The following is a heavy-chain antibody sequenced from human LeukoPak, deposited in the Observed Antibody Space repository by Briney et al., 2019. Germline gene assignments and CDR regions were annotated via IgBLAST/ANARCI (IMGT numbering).Heavy chain of an antibody. V-gene: IGHV3-9*01. CDR2: ISWNSGSI. CDR1: GFTFDDYA. Sequence: GGSLRLSCAASGFTFDDYAMHWVRHAPGKGLEWVSGISWNSGSIGYAESVKGRFTISRDNAKNSLYPQMNSLRAEDTAFYYCAKGTRQFHSSGWYAEFEYWGQGTLVTVFS. CDR3: AKGTRQFHSSGWYAEFEY. D-gene: IGHD6-19*01. J-gene: IGHJ4*02.